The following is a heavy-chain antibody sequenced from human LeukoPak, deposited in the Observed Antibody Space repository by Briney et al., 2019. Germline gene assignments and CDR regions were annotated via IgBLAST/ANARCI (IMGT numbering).Heavy chain of an antibody. CDR2: IYYSGST. Sequence: SETLSLTCTVSGGSISSSSYYWGWIRQPPGKGLEWIGSIYYSGSTYYNPSLKSRVTISVDTSKNQFSLKLSSVTAADTAVYYCASHPIVPGALGFDPWGQGTLVTVSS. CDR3: ASHPIVPGALGFDP. J-gene: IGHJ5*02. CDR1: GGSISSSSYY. D-gene: IGHD2-2*01. V-gene: IGHV4-39*01.